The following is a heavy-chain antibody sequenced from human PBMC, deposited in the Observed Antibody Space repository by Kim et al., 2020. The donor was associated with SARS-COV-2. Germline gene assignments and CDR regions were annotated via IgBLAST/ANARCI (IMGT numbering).Heavy chain of an antibody. V-gene: IGHV3-73*01. CDR2: AT. Sequence: ATAYAASVKRRFTISRDDSKNTAYLQMNSLKTEDTAVYYCKAYYYYGMDVWGQGTTVTVSS. CDR3: KAYYYYGMDV. J-gene: IGHJ6*02.